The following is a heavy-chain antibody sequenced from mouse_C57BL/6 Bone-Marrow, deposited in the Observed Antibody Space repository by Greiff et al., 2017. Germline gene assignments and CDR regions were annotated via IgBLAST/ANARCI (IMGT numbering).Heavy chain of an antibody. V-gene: IGHV1-5*01. CDR2: IYPGNSDT. D-gene: IGHD1-1*01. Sequence: EVQLQQSGTVLARPGASVKMSCKTSGYTFTSYWMHWVKQRPGQGLEWIGAIYPGNSDTSYNQKFKGKGKLTAVTSASTAYMELGSLTNENSAVYYCTRRGNYSGSPAWFAYWGQGTLVTVSA. CDR1: GYTFTSYW. J-gene: IGHJ3*01. CDR3: TRRGNYSGSPAWFAY.